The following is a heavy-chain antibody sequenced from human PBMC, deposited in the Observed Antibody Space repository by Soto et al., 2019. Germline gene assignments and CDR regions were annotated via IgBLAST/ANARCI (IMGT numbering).Heavy chain of an antibody. Sequence: VGSLRLSCAASGFTVTSNYMSWVRQAPGKGLEWVSVIYSSGSTYYADSVKGRLTISRDNSKNTLYLQMNSLRAEDTAVYYCARDPGSIAVAGTTWGQGTLVTVSS. D-gene: IGHD6-19*01. CDR2: IYSSGST. J-gene: IGHJ4*02. CDR1: GFTVTSNY. CDR3: ARDPGSIAVAGTT. V-gene: IGHV3-53*01.